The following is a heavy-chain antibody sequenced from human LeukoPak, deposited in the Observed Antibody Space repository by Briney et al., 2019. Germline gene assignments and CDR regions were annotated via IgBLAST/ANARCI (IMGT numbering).Heavy chain of an antibody. CDR1: GGTFSSYA. CDR3: ARGRRVEMALLDY. J-gene: IGHJ4*02. V-gene: IGHV1-69*05. CDR2: IIPIFGTA. Sequence: SVKVSCKASGGTFSSYATSWVRQAPGQGLEWMGGIIPIFGTANYAQKFQGRVTITTDESTSTAYMELSSLRSEDTAVYYCARGRRVEMALLDYWGQGTLVTVSS. D-gene: IGHD5-24*01.